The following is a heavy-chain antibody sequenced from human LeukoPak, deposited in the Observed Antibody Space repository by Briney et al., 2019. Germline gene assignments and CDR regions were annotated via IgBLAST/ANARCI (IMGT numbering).Heavy chain of an antibody. CDR3: ARHVEMATIAYYYYGMDV. CDR1: GGSISSGGYY. D-gene: IGHD5-24*01. CDR2: IYYSGST. Sequence: SETLSLTCTVSGGSISSGGYYWSWIRQHPGKGLEWIGYIYYSGSTYYNPSLKSRVTISVDTSKNQFSLKLSSVTAADTAVYYCARHVEMATIAYYYYGMDVWGQGTTVTVSS. J-gene: IGHJ6*02. V-gene: IGHV4-31*03.